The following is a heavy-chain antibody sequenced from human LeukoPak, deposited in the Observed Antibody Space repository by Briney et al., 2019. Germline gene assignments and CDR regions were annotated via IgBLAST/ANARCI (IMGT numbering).Heavy chain of an antibody. D-gene: IGHD6-19*01. J-gene: IGHJ4*02. Sequence: ASVKVSCKASGYTFASYYMHWVRQAPGQGLEWMGIINPSGGSTSYAQKFQGRVTMTRDTSTSTVYKELSSLRSEDTAVYYCARDNLSSGWYDYWGQGTLVTVSS. CDR2: INPSGGST. CDR3: ARDNLSSGWYDY. V-gene: IGHV1-46*01. CDR1: GYTFASYY.